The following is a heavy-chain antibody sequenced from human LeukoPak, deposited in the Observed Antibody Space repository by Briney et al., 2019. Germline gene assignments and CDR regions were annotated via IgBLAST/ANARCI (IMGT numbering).Heavy chain of an antibody. D-gene: IGHD6-19*01. CDR3: GIEISGFPDY. V-gene: IGHV3-33*01. J-gene: IGHJ4*02. CDR1: GFTFSSYG. CDR2: IWYDGNNK. Sequence: GGSLRLSCAASGFTFSSYGMHWVAQAPGKGLEGVAVIWYDGNNKYYPDCVKGRFTISRDNSKNTLYLQMNSVRAEDTAVYYCGIEISGFPDYWGQGTLVTVSS.